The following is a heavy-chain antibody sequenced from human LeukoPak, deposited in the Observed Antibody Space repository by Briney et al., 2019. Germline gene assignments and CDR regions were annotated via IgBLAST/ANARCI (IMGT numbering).Heavy chain of an antibody. J-gene: IGHJ4*02. CDR1: GFTFSRYG. Sequence: GGSLRLSCAASGFTFSRYGMHWVRQAPGKGLEWVAVISYDGSNKYYVDSVKGRFTISKDNSRNTLYLQMNSLRAEDTAVYYCAKDRDILTGYLDYWGQGTLVTVSS. V-gene: IGHV3-30*18. CDR3: AKDRDILTGYLDY. D-gene: IGHD3-9*01. CDR2: ISYDGSNK.